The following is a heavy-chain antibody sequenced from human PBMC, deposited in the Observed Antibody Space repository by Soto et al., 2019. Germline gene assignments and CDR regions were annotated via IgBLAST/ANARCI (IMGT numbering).Heavy chain of an antibody. Sequence: SETLSLTCTVSGGSISSSSYYWGWIRQPPGKGLEWIGSIYYSGSTYYNPSLKSRVTISEDTSKNQYTLKLSDVTAADTAVYYCARIDLAAAGTGVDYWGQGTLVTVSS. CDR2: IYYSGST. V-gene: IGHV4-39*01. CDR1: GGSISSSSYY. J-gene: IGHJ4*02. CDR3: ARIDLAAAGTGVDY. D-gene: IGHD6-13*01.